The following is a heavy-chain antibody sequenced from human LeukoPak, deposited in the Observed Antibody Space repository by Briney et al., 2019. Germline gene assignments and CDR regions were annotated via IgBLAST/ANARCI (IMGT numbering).Heavy chain of an antibody. J-gene: IGHJ5*02. CDR1: GFTFSWYW. Sequence: GGSLRLSCAASGFTFSWYWMSWVRQAPGKGLEWVANIKQDGSAKYYVDSVKGRFTISRDNAKNSLYLQMNSLRPEDTAVYYCARDESWGQGTLVTVSS. CDR2: IKQDGSAK. V-gene: IGHV3-7*01. CDR3: ARDES.